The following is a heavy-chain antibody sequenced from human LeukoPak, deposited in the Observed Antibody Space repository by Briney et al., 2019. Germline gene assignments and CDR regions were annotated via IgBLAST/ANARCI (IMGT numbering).Heavy chain of an antibody. V-gene: IGHV1-18*04. J-gene: IGHJ5*02. D-gene: IGHD6-13*01. Sequence: SVKVSCKASGYTFTSYGISWVRQAPGQGLEWMGWISAYNGNTNYAQKLQGRVTMTTDTSTSTAYMELRSLRSDDTAVYYCARVKRSIAAAGTPCWFDPWGQGTLVTVSS. CDR1: GYTFTSYG. CDR2: ISAYNGNT. CDR3: ARVKRSIAAAGTPCWFDP.